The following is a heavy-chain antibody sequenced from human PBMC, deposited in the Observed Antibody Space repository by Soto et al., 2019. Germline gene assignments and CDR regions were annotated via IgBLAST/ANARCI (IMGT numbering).Heavy chain of an antibody. D-gene: IGHD2-21*02. CDR2: IIPIFGTT. CDR1: GGTLSNYA. J-gene: IGHJ2*01. Sequence: QVQLVQSGAEVKKPGSSVKVSCKASGGTLSNYAITWVRQAPGQGLEWMGGIIPIFGTTNFAQKFKGRLTITADDSTNTAYMELSSLKSDDTAVYYCARRGESCSGDCYSHWYFDLWGRGTLVSVTS. V-gene: IGHV1-69*01. CDR3: ARRGESCSGDCYSHWYFDL.